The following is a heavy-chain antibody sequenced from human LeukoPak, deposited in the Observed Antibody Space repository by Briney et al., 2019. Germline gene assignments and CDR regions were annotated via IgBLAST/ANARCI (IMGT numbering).Heavy chain of an antibody. CDR3: ARHSQVVRGWFDP. Sequence: PSETLSLTCTVSGGSMSSYYWSWIWQPPGKGLEWIGYIFHSGSTNYSPSLKSRVTMSVDTSKSQFSLKLSSVTAADTAVYYCARHSQVVRGWFDPWGQGTLVTVSS. CDR2: IFHSGST. CDR1: GGSMSSYY. J-gene: IGHJ5*02. D-gene: IGHD3-10*01. V-gene: IGHV4-59*08.